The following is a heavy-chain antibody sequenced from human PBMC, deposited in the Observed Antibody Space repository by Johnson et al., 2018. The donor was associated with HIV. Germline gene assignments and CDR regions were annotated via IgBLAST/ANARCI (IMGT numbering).Heavy chain of an antibody. J-gene: IGHJ3*01. CDR1: GFTFSSYA. CDR3: AIYRGFGVVLINAFDF. CDR2: ISYDGSNT. V-gene: IGHV3-30-3*01. D-gene: IGHD3-3*01. Sequence: QVQLVESGGGLVQPGRSLRLSCAASGFTFSSYAVHWVRQAPGKGLEWVAVISYDGSNTYYADSVKGRFTISRDNSKNTHYLQMNSLRAEDTAVYYCAIYRGFGVVLINAFDFWGQGTMVTVSS.